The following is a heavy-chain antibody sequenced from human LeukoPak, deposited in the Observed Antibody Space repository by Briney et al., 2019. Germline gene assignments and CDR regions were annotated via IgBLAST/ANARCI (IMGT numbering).Heavy chain of an antibody. CDR1: GGSISSSSYY. Sequence: SETLSLTCTVSGGSISSSSYYWGWIRQPPGKGLEWIGSIYYSGSTYYNPSLKSRVTISVDTSKNQFSLKLSSVTAADTAVNYCARLSYSSGWYFDYWGQGTLVTVSS. V-gene: IGHV4-39*01. J-gene: IGHJ4*02. CDR3: ARLSYSSGWYFDY. CDR2: IYYSGST. D-gene: IGHD6-19*01.